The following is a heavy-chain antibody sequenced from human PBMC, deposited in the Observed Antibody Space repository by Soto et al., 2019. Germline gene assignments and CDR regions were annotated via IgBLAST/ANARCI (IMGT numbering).Heavy chain of an antibody. CDR3: AREGRVVPAALDY. J-gene: IGHJ4*02. V-gene: IGHV4-34*01. CDR1: GGSFSGYY. D-gene: IGHD2-2*01. Sequence: SETLSLTCAVYGGSFSGYYWSWIRQPPGKGLEWIGEINHSGSTNYNPSLKSRVTISVDTSKNQFSLKLSSVTAADTAVYYCAREGRVVPAALDYWGQGTLVTVSS. CDR2: INHSGST.